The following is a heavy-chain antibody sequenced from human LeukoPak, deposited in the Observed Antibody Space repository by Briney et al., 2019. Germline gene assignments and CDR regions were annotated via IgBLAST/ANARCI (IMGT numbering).Heavy chain of an antibody. J-gene: IGHJ2*01. CDR2: IYSGGST. D-gene: IGHD6-19*01. CDR3: ARDSSGWYGYFDL. Sequence: GGSLRLSCAASGFTVSSDYMSWVRQAPGKGLEWVSVIYSGGSTYYADSVKGRFTISRDNSKNTLYLQMNSLRAEDTAVYYCARDSSGWYGYFDLWGRGTLVTVSS. CDR1: GFTVSSDY. V-gene: IGHV3-53*01.